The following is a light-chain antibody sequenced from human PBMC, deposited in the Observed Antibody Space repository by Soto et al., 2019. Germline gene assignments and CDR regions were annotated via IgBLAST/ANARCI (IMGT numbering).Light chain of an antibody. J-gene: IGLJ1*01. CDR1: RSNIGSNT. CDR3: GAWDDILNGYV. CDR2: NNN. Sequence: QSVLTQPPSASGTPGQRVTISCSGSRSNIGSNTVNWYQQLPGAAPKVLIQNNNQRPSGVPARFSGSKSGTSASLAISGLQSGDEADYYCGAWDDILNGYVFGFGTKVTVL. V-gene: IGLV1-44*01.